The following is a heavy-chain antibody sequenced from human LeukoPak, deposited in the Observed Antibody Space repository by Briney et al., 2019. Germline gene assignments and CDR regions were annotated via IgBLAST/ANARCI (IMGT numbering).Heavy chain of an antibody. CDR1: GFPFSVHG. J-gene: IGHJ4*01. CDR3: MARGDSYGLLDY. Sequence: GSLSLSCVASGFPFSVHGMTWVRQAPGEGLEWVSSVGGGIDIYYADSVKGRFTTSRDDSMKTVYLQMNSLRAEDTAVYYCMARGDSYGLLDYWGHGTLVTVSS. D-gene: IGHD5-18*01. CDR2: VGGGIDI. V-gene: IGHV3-23*01.